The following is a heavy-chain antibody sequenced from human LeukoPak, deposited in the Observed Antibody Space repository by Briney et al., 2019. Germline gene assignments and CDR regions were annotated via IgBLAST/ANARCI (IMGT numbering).Heavy chain of an antibody. J-gene: IGHJ4*02. CDR2: INWSGGST. CDR1: GFAFDEHG. Sequence: GGSLRLSCTASGFAFDEHGMSWVRQVPGKGLEWVSGINWSGGSTGYADPLRGRFTISRDNAKNSLYLQMDSLRAEDTALYYCARAPITSPFYFDYWGQGTLVPVSS. CDR3: ARAPITSPFYFDY. D-gene: IGHD2-2*01. V-gene: IGHV3-20*04.